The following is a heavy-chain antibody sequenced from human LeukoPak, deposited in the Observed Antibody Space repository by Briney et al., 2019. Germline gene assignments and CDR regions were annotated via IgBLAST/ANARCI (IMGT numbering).Heavy chain of an antibody. Sequence: ASVKVSCKASGYTFTSYGISWVRQAPGQGLEWMGWISAYNCNTNYAQKLQGRVTMTTDTSTSTAYMELRSLRSDDTAVYYCARDSDNVVPFDYWGQGTLVTVSS. V-gene: IGHV1-18*01. CDR3: ARDSDNVVPFDY. J-gene: IGHJ4*02. CDR1: GYTFTSYG. D-gene: IGHD6-6*01. CDR2: ISAYNCNT.